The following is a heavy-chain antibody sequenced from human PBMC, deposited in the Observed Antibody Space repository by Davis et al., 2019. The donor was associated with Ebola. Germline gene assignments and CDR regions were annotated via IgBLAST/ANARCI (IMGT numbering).Heavy chain of an antibody. J-gene: IGHJ4*02. Sequence: SETLSLTCSVSGGSISSYYWSWIRQPPGKGLEWIGSIYYSGSTYYNPSLKSRVTISVDTSKNQFSLKLSSVTAADTAVYYCARGPSVVGLDYWGQGTLVTVSS. D-gene: IGHD1-26*01. CDR1: GGSISSYY. CDR3: ARGPSVVGLDY. V-gene: IGHV4-59*12. CDR2: IYYSGST.